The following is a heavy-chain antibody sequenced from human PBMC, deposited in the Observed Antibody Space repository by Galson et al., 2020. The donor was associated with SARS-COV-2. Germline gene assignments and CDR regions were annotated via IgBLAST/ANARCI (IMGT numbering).Heavy chain of an antibody. D-gene: IGHD1-26*01. CDR2: IYSGGST. Sequence: GESLKISCAASGFTVSSNYMSWVRQAPGKGLEWVSVIYSGGSTYYADSVKGRFTISRDNSKNTLYLQMNSLRAEDTAVYYCARDSYRYYYGMDVWGQGTTVTVSS. CDR1: GFTVSSNY. V-gene: IGHV3-66*01. J-gene: IGHJ6*02. CDR3: ARDSYRYYYGMDV.